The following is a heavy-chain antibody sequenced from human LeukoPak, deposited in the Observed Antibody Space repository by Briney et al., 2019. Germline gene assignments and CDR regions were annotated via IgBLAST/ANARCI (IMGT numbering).Heavy chain of an antibody. D-gene: IGHD1-1*01. Sequence: GGSLRLSCAASGFTFSSYAMSWARQAPGKGLEWVSAITNSGGSTYYADSVKGRLTISRDNSKNTLYLQMNSLRADDTAVYYCAKSLLTTATGTGRAFDIWGQGTMVTVSS. CDR2: ITNSGGST. CDR1: GFTFSSYA. J-gene: IGHJ3*02. CDR3: AKSLLTTATGTGRAFDI. V-gene: IGHV3-23*01.